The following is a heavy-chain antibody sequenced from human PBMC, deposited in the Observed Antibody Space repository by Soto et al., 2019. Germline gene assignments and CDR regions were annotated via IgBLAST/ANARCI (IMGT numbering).Heavy chain of an antibody. V-gene: IGHV3-33*06. CDR1: GFTFNTYG. D-gene: IGHD1-26*01. Sequence: QVQLVESGGGVVQTGRSLRLSCAASGFTFNTYGMHWVRQAPGRGLEWVAVIWYDGSIKYYADSVKGRFTISRDNSKNTLYLQMNSLRAEDTAVYYCAKDLSGSPYWGQGTLVTVSS. CDR3: AKDLSGSPY. J-gene: IGHJ4*02. CDR2: IWYDGSIK.